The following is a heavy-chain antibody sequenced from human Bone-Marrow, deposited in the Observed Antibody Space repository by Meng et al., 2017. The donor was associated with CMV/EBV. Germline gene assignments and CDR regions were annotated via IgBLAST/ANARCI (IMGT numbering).Heavy chain of an antibody. CDR3: ATVGLGMNWFDP. CDR1: GGSFSGYY. CDR2: INHSGNT. V-gene: IGHV4-34*01. Sequence: QVQLQQGGAGLLKPSETLPLTCAVYGGSFSGYYWSWIRQPPGKGLEWIAEINHSGNTNYNPSLKSRVTISVDTSKNQFSLKLSSVTAADTAVYYCATVGLGMNWFDPWGQGTLVTVSS. J-gene: IGHJ5*02.